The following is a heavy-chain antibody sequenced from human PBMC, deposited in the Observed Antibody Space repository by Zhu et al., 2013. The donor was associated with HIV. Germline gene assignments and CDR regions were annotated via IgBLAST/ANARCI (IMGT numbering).Heavy chain of an antibody. CDR3: SRGGAHIVVAVGTFDV. J-gene: IGHJ3*01. V-gene: IGHV1-69*06. Sequence: QLQLVQSGAEVKRPGSSVKVSCQASGGKLKYTAISWLRRAPGQGLEWMGSIMPVFGTTKYEQSFQGRLTISADTSKTTVFMELNNLTPDDTAVYYCSRGGAHIVVAVGTFDVWGQGTLGTVSP. CDR2: IMPVFGTT. CDR1: GGKLKYTA. D-gene: IGHD2-15*01.